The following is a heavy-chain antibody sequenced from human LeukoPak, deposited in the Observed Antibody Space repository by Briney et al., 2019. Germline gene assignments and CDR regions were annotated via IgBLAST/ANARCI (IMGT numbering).Heavy chain of an antibody. CDR2: ISGSGGST. V-gene: IGHV3-23*01. Sequence: GGSLRLSCAASGFTFSSYAMTWVRQAPGKGLEWVSAISGSGGSTYYADSVKGRFTISRDNSENTLYLQMDSLRAEDTAVYHCAKETGNKGPFDYWGQGTLVTVSS. J-gene: IGHJ4*02. CDR1: GFTFSSYA. D-gene: IGHD1/OR15-1a*01. CDR3: AKETGNKGPFDY.